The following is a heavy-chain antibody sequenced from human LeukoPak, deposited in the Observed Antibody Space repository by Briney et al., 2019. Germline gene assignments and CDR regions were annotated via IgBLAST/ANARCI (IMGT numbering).Heavy chain of an antibody. Sequence: PSETLSLTCAVYGGSFSDYYWSWIRQPPGKGLEWIGEINRSGSTNYNPSLKSRVTISVDTSKNQFSLKLSSVTAADTAVYYCARGTGGLWRRLYYFDYWGQGTLVTVSS. CDR3: ARGTGGLWRRLYYFDY. CDR1: GGSFSDYY. V-gene: IGHV4-34*01. J-gene: IGHJ4*02. D-gene: IGHD3-10*01. CDR2: INRSGST.